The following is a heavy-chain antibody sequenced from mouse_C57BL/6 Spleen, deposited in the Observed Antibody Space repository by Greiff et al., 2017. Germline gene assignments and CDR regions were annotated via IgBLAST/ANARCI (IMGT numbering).Heavy chain of an antibody. V-gene: IGHV5-9*01. CDR2: ISGGGGNT. Sequence: EVQLVEPGGGLVKPGGSLKLSCAASGFTFSSSTMSWVRQTPEKRLEWVATISGGGGNTSSPESVKGRFTISRDTAKNTLYLQMSILRSEDTALYYCARWDYGAMDYWGQGTSVTVSS. CDR1: GFTFSSST. D-gene: IGHD1-1*02. J-gene: IGHJ4*01. CDR3: ARWDYGAMDY.